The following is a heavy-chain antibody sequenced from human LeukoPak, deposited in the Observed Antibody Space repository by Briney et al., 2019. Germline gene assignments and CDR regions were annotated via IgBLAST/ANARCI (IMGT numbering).Heavy chain of an antibody. CDR2: IYPGDSET. CDR3: ARPPYSNSGGMDV. CDR1: GYSFTSYG. J-gene: IGHJ6*02. D-gene: IGHD4-11*01. V-gene: IGHV5-51*01. Sequence: GESLKISCKGSGYSFTSYGIGWVRQMPGKGLEWMGIIYPGDSETRYSPSFQGQVTISADKSISTAYLQWSSLKASDTAMYYCARPPYSNSGGMDVWGQGTTVTVSS.